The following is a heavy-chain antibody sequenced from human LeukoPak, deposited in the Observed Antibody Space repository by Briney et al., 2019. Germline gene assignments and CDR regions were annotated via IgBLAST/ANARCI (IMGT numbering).Heavy chain of an antibody. Sequence: GGSLRLSCAASGYTFGTYEMNWVRQAPGKGLEWVAYIGSSGSTIHYAESVKGRFTISRDNAQKSLFLHMNGLRAEDTAVYYCARDLIGWGVECFYWGQGTLVTVSS. D-gene: IGHD3-10*01. CDR1: GYTFGTYE. J-gene: IGHJ4*02. CDR2: IGSSGSTI. CDR3: ARDLIGWGVECFY. V-gene: IGHV3-48*03.